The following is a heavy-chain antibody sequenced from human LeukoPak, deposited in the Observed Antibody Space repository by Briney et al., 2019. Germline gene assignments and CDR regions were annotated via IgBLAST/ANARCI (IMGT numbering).Heavy chain of an antibody. D-gene: IGHD1-26*01. V-gene: IGHV3-11*06. J-gene: IGHJ3*02. CDR3: ARPRGHDDAFDT. CDR2: ISSSTSYT. Sequence: GESLKISRAASGFTFSDYYMSWIRQAPGKGLEWVSYISSSTSYTKYADSVKGRFTISRDNAKNSLYLQMNSLRAEDTAVYYCARPRGHDDAFDTWGQGTMVTASS. CDR1: GFTFSDYY.